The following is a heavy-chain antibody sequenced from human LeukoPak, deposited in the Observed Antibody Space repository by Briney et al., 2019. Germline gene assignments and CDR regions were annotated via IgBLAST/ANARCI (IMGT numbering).Heavy chain of an antibody. CDR2: INPNSGGT. V-gene: IGHV1-2*02. Sequence: ASVKASCKASGYTFTGYYMHWVRQAPGQGCEWMGWINPNSGGTNYAQKFQGRVTMTRGTSISTAYMELSRPRSDDTAVYYCARESIAVAGTVGYWGQGTLVTVSS. CDR1: GYTFTGYY. J-gene: IGHJ4*02. D-gene: IGHD6-19*01. CDR3: ARESIAVAGTVGY.